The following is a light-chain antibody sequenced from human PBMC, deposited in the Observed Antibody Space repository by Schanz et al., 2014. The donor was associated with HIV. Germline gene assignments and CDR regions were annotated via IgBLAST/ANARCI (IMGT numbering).Light chain of an antibody. CDR1: QTVSNN. V-gene: IGKV3-15*01. J-gene: IGKJ1*01. CDR2: GAS. Sequence: EIVMTQSPATLSVSPGERATLSCRASQTVSNNLAWYQQKPGQAPRLLIYGASTRVTGIPARFSGSGSGTEFTLTISSLQSEDFATYYCQQYAVSSWTFGLGTRV. CDR3: QQYAVSSWT.